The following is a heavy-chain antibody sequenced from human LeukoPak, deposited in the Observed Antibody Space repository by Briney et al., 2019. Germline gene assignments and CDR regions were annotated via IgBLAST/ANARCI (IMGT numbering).Heavy chain of an antibody. V-gene: IGHV1-2*02. D-gene: IGHD3-10*01. CDR3: ARATLIMVRGVVFDY. Sequence: GASMKGSCKASGYTFTGYYMHWVRQAPGQGLEWMGWINPNSGGTNYAQKFQGRVTMTRDTSISTAYMELSRLRSDDTAVYYCARATLIMVRGVVFDYWGQGTLVTVSS. J-gene: IGHJ4*02. CDR1: GYTFTGYY. CDR2: INPNSGGT.